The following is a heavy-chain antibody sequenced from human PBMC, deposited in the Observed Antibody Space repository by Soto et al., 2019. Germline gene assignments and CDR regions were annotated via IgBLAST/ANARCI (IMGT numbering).Heavy chain of an antibody. V-gene: IGHV1-69*13. J-gene: IGHJ6*02. CDR1: GGTFSSYA. D-gene: IGHD6-6*01. Sequence: SVKVSCKASGGTFSSYAISWVRQAPGQGLEWMGGIIPIFGTANYAQKFQGRVTITADESTSTAYMELSSLRSEDTAVYYCARGSNSSFDYYYYGMDVWGQGTTVTVSS. CDR2: IIPIFGTA. CDR3: ARGSNSSFDYYYYGMDV.